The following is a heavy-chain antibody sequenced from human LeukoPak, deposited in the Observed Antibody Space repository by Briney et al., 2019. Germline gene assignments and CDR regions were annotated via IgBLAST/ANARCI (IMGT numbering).Heavy chain of an antibody. V-gene: IGHV3-33*01. J-gene: IGHJ4*02. Sequence: QPGGSLRLSCAASGFTFSSYAMHWVRQAPGKGLEWVAVIWYDGSKKYYADSVKGRFTISRDDSKNTLYLQMNSLRAEDTAIYYCARDPGTLATYFDYWGPGTLVTVSS. CDR1: GFTFSSYA. D-gene: IGHD6-13*01. CDR3: ARDPGTLATYFDY. CDR2: IWYDGSKK.